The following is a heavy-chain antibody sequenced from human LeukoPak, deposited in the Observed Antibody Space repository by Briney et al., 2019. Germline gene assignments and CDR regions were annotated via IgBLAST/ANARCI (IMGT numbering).Heavy chain of an antibody. CDR3: ARARSIAAAGFDY. CDR1: GGSFSGYY. Sequence: SSETLSLTCAVYGGSFSGYYWSWIRQPPGKGLEWIGEINHSGSTNYNPSLKSRVTISVDTSKNQFSLKLSSVTAADTAVYYCARARSIAAAGFDYWGQGTLVTVSS. V-gene: IGHV4-34*01. D-gene: IGHD6-13*01. J-gene: IGHJ4*02. CDR2: INHSGST.